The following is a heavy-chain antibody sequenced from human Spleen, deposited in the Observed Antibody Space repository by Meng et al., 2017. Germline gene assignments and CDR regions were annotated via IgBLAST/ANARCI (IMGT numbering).Heavy chain of an antibody. Sequence: QVLLQESGPGLGEPSDTLSLTCTVSGGSSSSYYCSWILQPPGKGLEWIGYIYYSGSTNYNPSLKSRVTISVDTSKNHFSLKLSSVTAADTAVYYCATGTYYLDYWCQGTLVTVSS. CDR1: GGSSSSYY. CDR2: IYYSGST. V-gene: IGHV4-59*01. D-gene: IGHD1-26*01. CDR3: ATGTYYLDY. J-gene: IGHJ4*02.